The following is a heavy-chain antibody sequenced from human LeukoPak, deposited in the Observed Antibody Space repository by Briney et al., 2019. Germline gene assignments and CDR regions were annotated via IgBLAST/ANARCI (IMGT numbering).Heavy chain of an antibody. V-gene: IGHV1-18*01. CDR1: GYTFTSYG. D-gene: IGHD2-2*01. CDR2: ISAYNGNT. J-gene: IGHJ3*02. Sequence: ASVKVSCKASGYTFTSYGISWVRQAPGQGLEWMGWISAYNGNTNYAQKLQGRVTMTTDTSTSTAYMEVRSLRSDDTAVYYCARYCSSTSCWINDAFDIWGQGTMVTVSS. CDR3: ARYCSSTSCWINDAFDI.